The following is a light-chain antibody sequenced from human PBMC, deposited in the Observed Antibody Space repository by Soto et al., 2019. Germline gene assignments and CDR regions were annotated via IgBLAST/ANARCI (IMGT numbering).Light chain of an antibody. CDR1: SSDVGGYHY. CDR3: TSYTSSTTYV. CDR2: EVN. J-gene: IGLJ1*01. V-gene: IGLV2-14*01. Sequence: QSALTQPASVSWSPGQSITISCTGTSSDVGGYHYVSWYQQHPGRAPKLLIYEVNNRPSVVSNRVSRSKSGNTASLTISGLQAEDEADYYCTSYTSSTTYVFGTGTKLTVL.